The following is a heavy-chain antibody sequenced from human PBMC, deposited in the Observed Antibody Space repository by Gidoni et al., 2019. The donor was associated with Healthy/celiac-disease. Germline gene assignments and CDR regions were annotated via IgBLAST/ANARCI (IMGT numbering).Heavy chain of an antibody. Sequence: EVQLVESGGGLVQPGRSLRLTCTASGFNFGDYAMSWFRQAPGKGLGWVGFIRSKAYGGTTEYAASVKGRFTISRDDSKSIAYLQMNSLKTEDTAVYYCTREIGDYYDSSGYAFDIWGQGTMVTVSS. J-gene: IGHJ3*02. CDR2: IRSKAYGGTT. V-gene: IGHV3-49*03. D-gene: IGHD3-22*01. CDR3: TREIGDYYDSSGYAFDI. CDR1: GFNFGDYA.